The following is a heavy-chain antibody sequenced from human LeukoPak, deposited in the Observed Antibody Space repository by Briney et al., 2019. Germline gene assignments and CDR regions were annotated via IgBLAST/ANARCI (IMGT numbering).Heavy chain of an antibody. CDR1: GFTFGDYA. D-gene: IGHD1-26*01. Sequence: GGSLRLSCTASGFTFGDYAMSWVRQAPGKGLEWVSGINWNGGSTGYADSVKGRFTISRDNAKNSLYLQMNSLRAEDTALYYCARRIVGATLGVYYFDYWGQGTLVTVSS. V-gene: IGHV3-20*04. J-gene: IGHJ4*02. CDR3: ARRIVGATLGVYYFDY. CDR2: INWNGGST.